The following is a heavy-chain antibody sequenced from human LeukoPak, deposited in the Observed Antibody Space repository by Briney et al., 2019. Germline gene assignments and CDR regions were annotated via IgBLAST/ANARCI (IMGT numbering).Heavy chain of an antibody. Sequence: GGSLRLSCAASGFTFSSYAMSWVRQAPGKGPEWVSAISGSGDSTYYADPVKGRFTISRDNSKNTLYLQMNSLRAEDTAVYYCAKARAVVVVAAINYWGQGTLVTVSS. D-gene: IGHD2-15*01. CDR3: AKARAVVVVAAINY. J-gene: IGHJ4*02. CDR2: ISGSGDST. V-gene: IGHV3-23*01. CDR1: GFTFSSYA.